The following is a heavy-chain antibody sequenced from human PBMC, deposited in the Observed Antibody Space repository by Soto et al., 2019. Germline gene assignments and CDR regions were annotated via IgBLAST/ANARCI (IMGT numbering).Heavy chain of an antibody. CDR2: IYWDDDK. J-gene: IGHJ5*02. Sequence: QITLKESGPTLVNPTQTLTLTCTFSGFSLSTSGVGVGWIRQPPGKALEWLALIYWDDDKRYSPSLKSRLTITKDTSKNQVVLTMTNMDPVDTATYYCAHSVSGWMDRSAYWFDPWGQGTLVTVSS. CDR3: AHSVSGWMDRSAYWFDP. V-gene: IGHV2-5*02. CDR1: GFSLSTSGVG. D-gene: IGHD6-19*01.